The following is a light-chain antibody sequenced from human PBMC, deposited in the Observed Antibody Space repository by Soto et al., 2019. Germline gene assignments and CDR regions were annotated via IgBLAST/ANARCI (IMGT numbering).Light chain of an antibody. J-gene: IGLJ1*01. CDR3: CSYAASNTFV. V-gene: IGLV2-11*01. Sequence: QSALTQPRSVSGPPGQSVTISCTGTSSDVGGYNYVSWYQQYSGKAPKVMIYDVSKRPSGVPDRFSGSKSGNTASLTISGLQAEDEADYYCCSYAASNTFVFGTGTKSPS. CDR2: DVS. CDR1: SSDVGGYNY.